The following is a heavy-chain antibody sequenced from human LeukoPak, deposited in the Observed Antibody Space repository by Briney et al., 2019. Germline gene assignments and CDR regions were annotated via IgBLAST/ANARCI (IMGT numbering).Heavy chain of an antibody. CDR3: ARGAYCGGDCSSSDAFDI. CDR2: ISAYNGNT. Sequence: ASVKVSCKAFGYTFTNYGVSWVRQAPGQGLEWMGWISAYNGNTNYAQNIQGRVTMTTDTSTSTAYLELRSLRSDDTDVYYCARGAYCGGDCSSSDAFDIWGQGTTVSVSS. J-gene: IGHJ3*02. CDR1: GYTFTNYG. V-gene: IGHV1-18*01. D-gene: IGHD2-21*02.